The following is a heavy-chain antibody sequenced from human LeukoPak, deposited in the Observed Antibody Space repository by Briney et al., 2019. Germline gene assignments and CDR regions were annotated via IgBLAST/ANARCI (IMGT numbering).Heavy chain of an antibody. CDR1: GGSFSNYY. D-gene: IGHD3-16*01. J-gene: IGHJ3*02. Sequence: SETLSLTCTVSGGSFSNYYWSWIRQSPGKGLEWIGYIFYSGSTNYNPSLKSRVTMSLDTSKNQFSLRLSSVTVADTAVYYCARDQLGDAFDIWGQGTMVTVSS. CDR2: IFYSGST. V-gene: IGHV4-59*01. CDR3: ARDQLGDAFDI.